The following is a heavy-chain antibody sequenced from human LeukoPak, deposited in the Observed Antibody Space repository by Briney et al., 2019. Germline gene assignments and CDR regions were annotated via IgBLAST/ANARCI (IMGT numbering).Heavy chain of an antibody. CDR1: GFTFSSYG. J-gene: IGHJ3*02. V-gene: IGHV3-30*02. D-gene: IGHD1-26*01. CDR2: IRYDGSNK. Sequence: GGSLRVSCAASGFTFSSYGMHWVRQAPGKGLEWVAFIRYDGSNKYYADSVKGRFTISRDNSKNTLYLQMNSLRAEDTAVYYCAKTLRELSGGAFDIWGQGTMVTVSS. CDR3: AKTLRELSGGAFDI.